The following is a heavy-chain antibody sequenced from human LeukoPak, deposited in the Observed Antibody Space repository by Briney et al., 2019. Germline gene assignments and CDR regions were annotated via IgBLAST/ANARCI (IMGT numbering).Heavy chain of an antibody. CDR3: AKDIGITMVRGVIINGMDV. Sequence: PGGSLRLSCAASGFTFDDYAMHWVRQAPGKGLEWVSLISWDGGSTYYADSVNGRFTISRDNSKNSLYLQMNSLRAEDTALYYCAKDIGITMVRGVIINGMDVWGKGTTVTVSS. CDR2: ISWDGGST. D-gene: IGHD3-10*01. V-gene: IGHV3-43D*04. J-gene: IGHJ6*04. CDR1: GFTFDDYA.